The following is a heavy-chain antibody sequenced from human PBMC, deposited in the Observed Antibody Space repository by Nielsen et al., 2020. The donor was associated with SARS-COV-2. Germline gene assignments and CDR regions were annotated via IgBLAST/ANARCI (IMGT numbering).Heavy chain of an antibody. D-gene: IGHD5-18*01. CDR2: INPNSGGT. V-gene: IGHV1-2*06. Sequence: ASVKVSCKASGYTFTGYYMHWVRQAPGQGLEWMGRINPNSGGTNYAQKLQGRVTMTTDTSTSTAYMELRSLRSNDTAVYYCARAGASYGSLLFDYWGQGTLVTVSS. J-gene: IGHJ4*02. CDR1: GYTFTGYY. CDR3: ARAGASYGSLLFDY.